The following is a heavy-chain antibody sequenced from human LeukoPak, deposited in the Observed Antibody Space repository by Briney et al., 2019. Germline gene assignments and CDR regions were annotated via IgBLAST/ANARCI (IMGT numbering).Heavy chain of an antibody. V-gene: IGHV4-59*01. D-gene: IGHD2-2*01. J-gene: IGHJ3*02. Sequence: SETLPLTCTVSGGSISSYFWSWIRQPPGKGLEWIGYIYYSGTTNYNPSLKSRVTISVDTSKNQFSLKLSSVTAADTAVYYCARSPRDQDAFDIWGQGTTVTVPS. CDR2: IYYSGTT. CDR1: GGSISSYF. CDR3: ARSPRDQDAFDI.